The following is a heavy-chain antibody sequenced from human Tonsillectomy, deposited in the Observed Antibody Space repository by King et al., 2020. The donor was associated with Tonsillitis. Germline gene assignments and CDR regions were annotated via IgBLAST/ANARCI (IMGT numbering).Heavy chain of an antibody. J-gene: IGHJ4*02. CDR1: GGSISSSSYH. V-gene: IGHV4-39*07. Sequence: QLQESGPGLAKPSETLSLTCTVSGGSISSSSYHWGWIRQPPGKGLEWIGSIYYSGSTYYNPSLKSRVTISVDTSKNQFSLKLSSVTAADTAVYYCARVHKQQGVDYWGQGTLVTVSS. CDR2: IYYSGST. D-gene: IGHD6-13*01. CDR3: ARVHKQQGVDY.